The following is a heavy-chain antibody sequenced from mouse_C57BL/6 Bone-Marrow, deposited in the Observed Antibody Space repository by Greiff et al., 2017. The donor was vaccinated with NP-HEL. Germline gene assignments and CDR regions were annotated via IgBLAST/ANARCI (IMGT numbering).Heavy chain of an antibody. D-gene: IGHD6-1*01. J-gene: IGHJ4*01. CDR1: GYTFTSYW. V-gene: IGHV1-55*01. CDR2: IYPGSGST. Sequence: QVQLQQPGAELVKPGASVKMSCKASGYTFTSYWITWVKQRPGQGLEWIGDIYPGSGSTNYNEKFKSKATLTVDTSSSTSYLQLSSLTSDDSAVYYCARPPMDYWGQGTSVTVSS. CDR3: ARPPMDY.